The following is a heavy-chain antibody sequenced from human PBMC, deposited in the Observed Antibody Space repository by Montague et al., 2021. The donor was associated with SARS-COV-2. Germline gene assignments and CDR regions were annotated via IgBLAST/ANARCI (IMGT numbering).Heavy chain of an antibody. CDR1: GGSINSNSYY. CDR2: IYYSGTT. CDR3: SRQTNWGSPGYIGL. V-gene: IGHV4-39*01. Sequence: SETLSLTCTVSGGSINSNSYYWGWIRQPPGKGLEWIGSIYYSGTTDYNPSLKGRVTISVDTSKNQFSLKLTSVTAADTSVFYCSRQTNWGSPGYIGLWGRGTLVTVSS. D-gene: IGHD7-27*01. J-gene: IGHJ2*01.